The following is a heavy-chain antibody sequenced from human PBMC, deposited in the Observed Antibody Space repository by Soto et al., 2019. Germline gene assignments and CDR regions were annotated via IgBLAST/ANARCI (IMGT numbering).Heavy chain of an antibody. CDR1: GGSISSSSYY. CDR2: IYYSGST. V-gene: IGHV4-39*01. CDR3: ASPHYDSSGYLSI. D-gene: IGHD3-22*01. J-gene: IGHJ3*02. Sequence: SETLSLTCTVSGGSISSSSYYWGWIRQHPGKGLEWIGSIYYSGSTYYNPSLKSRVTISVDTSKNQFSLKLSSVTAADTAVYYCASPHYDSSGYLSIWGQGTMVTVSS.